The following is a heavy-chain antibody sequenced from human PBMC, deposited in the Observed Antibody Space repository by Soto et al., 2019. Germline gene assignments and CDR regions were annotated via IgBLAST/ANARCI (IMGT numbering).Heavy chain of an antibody. CDR3: AAWYYDYVRGSYRRPLFDI. CDR2: IVVGSGNT. J-gene: IGHJ3*02. D-gene: IGHD3-16*02. CDR1: GFTFTSSA. V-gene: IGHV1-58*01. Sequence: ASVKVSCKASGFTFTSSAVQWVRQARGQRLEWIGWIVVGSGNTNYAQKFQERLTITRDMSTSTAYMELSSLRSDYTAVYYCAAWYYDYVRGSYRRPLFDICGQGTM.